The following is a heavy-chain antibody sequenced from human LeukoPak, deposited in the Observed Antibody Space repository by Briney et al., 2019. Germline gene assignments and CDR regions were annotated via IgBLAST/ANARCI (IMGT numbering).Heavy chain of an antibody. CDR2: IIPIFGTT. CDR3: ARALVGSSWYEKITRLNWFDP. CDR1: GGSFSNYI. V-gene: IGHV1-69*13. Sequence: ASVKVSCKASGGSFSNYIVTWLRLAPGQGLEWMGGIIPIFGTTDYAQKFQGRVTITADESTNTAYMELSSLRSEDTAVYYCARALVGSSWYEKITRLNWFDPWGQGTLVTVSS. D-gene: IGHD6-13*01. J-gene: IGHJ5*02.